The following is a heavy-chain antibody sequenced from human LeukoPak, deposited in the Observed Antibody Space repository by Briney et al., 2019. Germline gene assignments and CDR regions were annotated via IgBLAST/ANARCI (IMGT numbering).Heavy chain of an antibody. CDR3: AIDYYDILTGYDNVAY. V-gene: IGHV3-74*03. J-gene: IGHJ4*02. CDR2: INRYGSST. D-gene: IGHD3-9*01. Sequence: GGSLCPSCAASGFTFSSYWMHWVRQAPGKGLVWVSRINRYGSSTMHADFVKGRFTISRDNAKNTLYLQMNSLRAEDTAVYYCAIDYYDILTGYDNVAYWGQRTLVTVSS. CDR1: GFTFSSYW.